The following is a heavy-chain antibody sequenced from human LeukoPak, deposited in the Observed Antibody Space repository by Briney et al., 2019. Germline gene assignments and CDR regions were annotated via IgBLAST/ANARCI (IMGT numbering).Heavy chain of an antibody. CDR3: ARSPYSLLWFGELLYGDY. V-gene: IGHV1-8*01. D-gene: IGHD3-10*01. J-gene: IGHJ4*02. CDR2: MNPNSGNT. CDR1: GYTFTSYD. Sequence: ASVKVSCKASGYTFTSYDINWVRQATGQGLEWMGWMNPNSGNTGYAQKFQGRVTMTRNTSISTAYMELSSLRSEDTAVYYCARSPYSLLWFGELLYGDYWGQGTLVTVSS.